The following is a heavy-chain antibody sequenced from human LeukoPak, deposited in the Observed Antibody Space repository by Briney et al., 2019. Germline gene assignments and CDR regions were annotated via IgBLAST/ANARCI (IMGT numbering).Heavy chain of an antibody. Sequence: GGSLRLSCAASGFTFSDNYMSWIRQAPGKGLEWVAFIRYDGSNKYYADSVKGRFTISRDNSKNTLYLQMNSLRAEDTAVYYCAKERRVGWLILDYWGQGTLVTVSS. CDR2: IRYDGSNK. D-gene: IGHD3/OR15-3a*01. J-gene: IGHJ4*02. V-gene: IGHV3-30*02. CDR3: AKERRVGWLILDY. CDR1: GFTFSDNY.